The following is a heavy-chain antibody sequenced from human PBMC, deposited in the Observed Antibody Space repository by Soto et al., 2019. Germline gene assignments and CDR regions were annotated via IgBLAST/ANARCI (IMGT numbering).Heavy chain of an antibody. D-gene: IGHD3-16*01. CDR1: GASVSSGGW. Sequence: QVQLQQSGPGLVEPSGTLSLTCTVSGASVSSGGWWTWLRQPPGKGLEWIGEIYHSGSTNYNPSLKSRVSLSLDNSKNPFSLGLNYVSAADTALYYCTPKPGGLNFGFQSWGQGTLVTVSS. CDR2: IYHSGST. CDR3: TPKPGGLNFGFQS. V-gene: IGHV4-4*02. J-gene: IGHJ4*02.